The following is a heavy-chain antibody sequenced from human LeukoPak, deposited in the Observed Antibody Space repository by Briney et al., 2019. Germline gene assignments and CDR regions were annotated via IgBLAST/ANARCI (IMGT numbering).Heavy chain of an antibody. V-gene: IGHV1-8*01. J-gene: IGHJ4*02. CDR2: MNPGSGDT. Sequence: GASVKVSCKTSGFTFSTHDINWVRQATGQGLEWMGWMNPGSGDTGYAQRFQGRVIMTRDTSTNTAYMELSSLRSEDTAVYYCARGLGSYSTTWYPPLRHWGQGTLVTVSS. CDR1: GFTFSTHD. CDR3: ARGLGSYSTTWYPPLRH. D-gene: IGHD2/OR15-2a*01.